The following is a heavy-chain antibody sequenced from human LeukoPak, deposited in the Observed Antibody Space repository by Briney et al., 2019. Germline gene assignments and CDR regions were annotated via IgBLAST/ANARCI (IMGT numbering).Heavy chain of an antibody. CDR1: GYSFTSHG. D-gene: IGHD5-12*01. Sequence: ASVKVSCKASGYSFTSHGISCVRQAPGQRLEWIGWISAYNGNTKYAQKLQGRVTMTTDTSTSTAYMELGSLRSDDTAVYYCARVPDDVVAALSFDFWGQGTLVTVSS. CDR3: ARVPDDVVAALSFDF. V-gene: IGHV1-18*01. J-gene: IGHJ4*02. CDR2: ISAYNGNT.